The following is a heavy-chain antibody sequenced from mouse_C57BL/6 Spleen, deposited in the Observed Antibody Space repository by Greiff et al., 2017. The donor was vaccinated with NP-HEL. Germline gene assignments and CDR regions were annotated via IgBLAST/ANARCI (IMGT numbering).Heavy chain of an antibody. J-gene: IGHJ2*01. CDR3: ARGTTVVATDY. CDR2: ILPGSGST. CDR1: GYTFTGYW. D-gene: IGHD1-1*01. Sequence: QVQLQQSGPELVKPGASVKISCKASGYTFTGYWIEWVKQRPGHGLEWIGEILPGSGSTNYHEKFKGKATFTADTSSNTAYMQLSSLTTEDSAIYYCARGTTVVATDYWGQGTTLTVSS. V-gene: IGHV1-9*01.